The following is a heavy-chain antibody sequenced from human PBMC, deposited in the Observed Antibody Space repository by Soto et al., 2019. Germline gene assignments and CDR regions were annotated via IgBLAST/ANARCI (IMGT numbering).Heavy chain of an antibody. Sequence: QVQLQQWGAGLLKPPETLSLTCAVYGGSFSGYYWSWIRQPPGKGLEWIGEINHSGSTNYNPSLKSRVTISVDTSKNQFSLKLSSVTAADTAVYYCASHSSGPDRDYWGQGTLVTVSS. D-gene: IGHD6-19*01. V-gene: IGHV4-34*01. CDR2: INHSGST. CDR1: GGSFSGYY. J-gene: IGHJ4*02. CDR3: ASHSSGPDRDY.